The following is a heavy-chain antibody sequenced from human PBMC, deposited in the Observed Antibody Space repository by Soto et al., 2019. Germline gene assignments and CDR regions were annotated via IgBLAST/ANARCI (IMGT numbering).Heavy chain of an antibody. CDR3: ARDLRTYYYDSSGYYLFGGIDY. D-gene: IGHD3-22*01. V-gene: IGHV1-46*01. CDR1: GYTFTSYY. J-gene: IGHJ4*02. CDR2: INPSGGST. Sequence: ASVKVSCKASGYTFTSYYMHWVRQAPGQGLEWMGIINPSGGSTSYAQKFQGRVTMTRDTSTSTGYMELSSLRSDDTAVYYCARDLRTYYYDSSGYYLFGGIDYWGQGTLVTVSS.